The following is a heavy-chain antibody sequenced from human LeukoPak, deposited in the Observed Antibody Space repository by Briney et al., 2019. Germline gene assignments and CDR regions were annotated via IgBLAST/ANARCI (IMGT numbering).Heavy chain of an antibody. CDR2: INTDGSST. D-gene: IGHD4-23*01. Sequence: GGSLRLSCAASGFTFSSYWMHWVRQAPGKGLVWVSRINTDGSSTTYADSVKGRFTISRDNAKNTLYLQMNSLRAEDTAVYYCARDPVLDDYGGNSPYWGQGTPVTVSS. CDR3: ARDPVLDDYGGNSPY. V-gene: IGHV3-74*01. J-gene: IGHJ4*02. CDR1: GFTFSSYW.